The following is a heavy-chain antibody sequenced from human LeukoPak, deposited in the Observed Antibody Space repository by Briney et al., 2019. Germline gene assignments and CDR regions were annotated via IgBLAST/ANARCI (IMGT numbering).Heavy chain of an antibody. J-gene: IGHJ6*03. Sequence: PSETLSLTCTVSGGSISSYYWSWIRQPPGKGLEWIGYFYYSGSTNYNPSLKSRVTISVDTSKNQFSLKLSSVTAADTAVYYCARGGHMDVWGKGTTVTVSS. CDR1: GGSISSYY. V-gene: IGHV4-59*01. CDR3: ARGGHMDV. CDR2: FYYSGST.